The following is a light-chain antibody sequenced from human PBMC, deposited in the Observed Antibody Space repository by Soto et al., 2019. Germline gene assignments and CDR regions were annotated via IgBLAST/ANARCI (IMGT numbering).Light chain of an antibody. CDR2: KAS. Sequence: DIQMTQSPSTLSASVGDRVTITCRASQSISSWLAWYQQKPGQARKLLIYKASRLETGVASRFSGSGSGTDFTLTISSLQPDDFASYYCQHYNRYSEAFGQGTKVDI. V-gene: IGKV1-5*03. CDR1: QSISSW. J-gene: IGKJ1*01. CDR3: QHYNRYSEA.